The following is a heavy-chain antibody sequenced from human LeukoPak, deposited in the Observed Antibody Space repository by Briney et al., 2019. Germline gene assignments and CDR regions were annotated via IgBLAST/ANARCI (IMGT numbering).Heavy chain of an antibody. CDR3: ASGYSYGSSWFDP. V-gene: IGHV1-2*02. CDR2: INPNSGGT. D-gene: IGHD5-18*01. Sequence: GASVRVSCKASGYTFTGYYMHWVRQAPGQGLEWMGWINPNSGGTNYAQKFQGRVTMTRDTSISTAYMELSRLRSDDTAVYYCASGYSYGSSWFDPWGQGTLVTVSS. J-gene: IGHJ5*02. CDR1: GYTFTGYY.